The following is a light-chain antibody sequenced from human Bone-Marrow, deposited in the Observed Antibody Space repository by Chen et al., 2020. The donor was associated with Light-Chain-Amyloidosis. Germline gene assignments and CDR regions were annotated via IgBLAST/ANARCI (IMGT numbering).Light chain of an antibody. CDR3: QSYQGSSQGV. CDR2: EDD. Sequence: FMLTQPHSVSESPGKTVIISCTRSSGSIATNDVQWYQQRPGSSPTTVIYEDDQRPSGVPDRFSGSLDRSSNSASLTISGLQTEDEADYYCQSYQGSSQGVFGGGTKLTVL. J-gene: IGLJ3*02. V-gene: IGLV6-57*01. CDR1: SGSIATND.